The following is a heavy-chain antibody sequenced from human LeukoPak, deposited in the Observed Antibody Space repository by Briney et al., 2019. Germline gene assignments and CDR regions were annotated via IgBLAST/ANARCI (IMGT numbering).Heavy chain of an antibody. J-gene: IGHJ6*02. CDR1: GFTFSSYS. CDR3: ARDRQWLLTYGMDV. D-gene: IGHD6-19*01. V-gene: IGHV3-48*04. Sequence: GGSLRLSCAASGFTFSSYSMNWVRQAPGKGLEWVSYLSSSSSTIHYADSVKGRFTISRDNAKNSLYLQMNSLRAEDTAVYYCARDRQWLLTYGMDVWGQGTTVTVSS. CDR2: LSSSSSTI.